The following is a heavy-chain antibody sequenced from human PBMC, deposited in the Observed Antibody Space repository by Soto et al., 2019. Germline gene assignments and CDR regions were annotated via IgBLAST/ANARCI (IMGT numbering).Heavy chain of an antibody. CDR1: GGTFSSYA. D-gene: IGHD6-13*01. V-gene: IGHV1-69*01. CDR2: IIPIFGTA. Sequence: QVQLVQSGAEVKKPGSSVKVSCKASGGTFSSYAISWVRQAPGQGLEWMGGIIPIFGTANYAQKFQGRVTITADESTSTAYMELSSLRSEDTAVYYCARGLRTGSSWYHYYYYYGMDVWGQGTTVTVSS. J-gene: IGHJ6*02. CDR3: ARGLRTGSSWYHYYYYYGMDV.